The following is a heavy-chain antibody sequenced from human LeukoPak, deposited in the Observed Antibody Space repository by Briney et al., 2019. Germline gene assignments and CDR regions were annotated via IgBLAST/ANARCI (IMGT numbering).Heavy chain of an antibody. CDR2: IYYSGST. V-gene: IGHV4-59*01. CDR1: GGSISSYY. Sequence: SETLSLTCTVSGGSISSYYWSWIRQPPGKGLEWIGYIYYSGSTNYNPSLKSRVTISVDTSKNQFSLKLSSVTAADTAVYYCARDEGDYGDQPFDYWGQGTLVTVSS. CDR3: ARDEGDYGDQPFDY. J-gene: IGHJ4*02. D-gene: IGHD4-17*01.